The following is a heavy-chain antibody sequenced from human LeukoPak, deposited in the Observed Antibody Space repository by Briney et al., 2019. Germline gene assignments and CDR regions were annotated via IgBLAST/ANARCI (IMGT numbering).Heavy chain of an antibody. CDR1: GFTFDDYA. Sequence: GRSLRLSCAASGFTFDDYAMHWVRQAPGKGLEWVSGISWNSGSIGYADSVKGRFTISRDNAKNSLYLQMNSLRAEDTALYYCAKDGYDSSGYSDDWGQGTLVTVSS. CDR2: ISWNSGSI. V-gene: IGHV3-9*01. J-gene: IGHJ4*02. D-gene: IGHD3-22*01. CDR3: AKDGYDSSGYSDD.